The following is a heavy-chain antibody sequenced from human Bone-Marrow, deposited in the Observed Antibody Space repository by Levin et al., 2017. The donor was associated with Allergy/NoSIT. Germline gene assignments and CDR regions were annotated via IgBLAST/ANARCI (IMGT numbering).Heavy chain of an antibody. Sequence: ASVKVSCKASGYTFTSHWMHWVRQAPGQGLEWMGIINPSGGSTSYAQKFQGRVTMTRDTSTSTVYVELSSLRSEDTAVYYCARDVSGVVDATMYWYFDIWGRGTLVSVSS. V-gene: IGHV1-46*03. CDR2: INPSGGST. CDR3: ARDVSGVVDATMYWYFDI. D-gene: IGHD2-15*01. J-gene: IGHJ2*01. CDR1: GYTFTSHW.